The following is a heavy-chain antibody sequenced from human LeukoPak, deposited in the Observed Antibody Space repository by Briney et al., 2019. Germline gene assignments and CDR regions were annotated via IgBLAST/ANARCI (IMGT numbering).Heavy chain of an antibody. V-gene: IGHV4-59*01. D-gene: IGHD3-10*01. Sequence: SETLSLTCTVSGGSISSYYWSWIRQPPGKGLEGIGYIYYSGSTNYNPSLKSRVTISVDTSKNQFSLKLSSVTAADTAVYYCARDRYYGSGSPDAFDIWGQGTMVTVSS. CDR1: GGSISSYY. CDR3: ARDRYYGSGSPDAFDI. J-gene: IGHJ3*02. CDR2: IYYSGST.